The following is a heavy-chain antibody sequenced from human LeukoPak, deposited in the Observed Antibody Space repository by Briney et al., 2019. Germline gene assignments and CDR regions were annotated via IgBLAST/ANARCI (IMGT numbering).Heavy chain of an antibody. D-gene: IGHD6-13*01. J-gene: IGHJ4*02. V-gene: IGHV3-9*01. CDR3: AKGREVLPAGEIDY. CDR1: GFNFDDYA. CDR2: ISWNNGSV. Sequence: PGGSLRLSCAASGFNFDDYAIHWVRQAPGKDMELVSGISWNNGSVDYAASVKGRFTIYRDSAKKSLYLQMNSLRPEDTAFYYCAKGREVLPAGEIDYWGQGTVVTVSS.